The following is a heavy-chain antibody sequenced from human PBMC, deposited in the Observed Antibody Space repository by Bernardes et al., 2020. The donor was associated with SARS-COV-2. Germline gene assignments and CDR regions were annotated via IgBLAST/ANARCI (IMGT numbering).Heavy chain of an antibody. CDR3: GTQHPQVDDDYYYYGMDV. V-gene: IGHV3-15*01. Sequence: GGSLRLSCAASGFSFSNSWMSWVRQAPGKGLEWVGLIKSKTDDGTTDYAAPVKGRFSISRDDSKNTLYLQMNSLKIEDTGVYYCGTQHPQVDDDYYYYGMDVWGQGTTVTVSS. D-gene: IGHD2-15*01. J-gene: IGHJ6*02. CDR2: IKSKTDDGTT. CDR1: GFSFSNSW.